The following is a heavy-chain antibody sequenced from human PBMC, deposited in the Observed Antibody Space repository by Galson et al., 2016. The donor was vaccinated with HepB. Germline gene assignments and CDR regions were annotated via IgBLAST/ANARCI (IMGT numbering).Heavy chain of an antibody. J-gene: IGHJ4*02. Sequence: SLRLSCAASGFTFSRYGMVWVRQAPGKGLEWVAVISYDGTNKFYADSVKGRFTISRDNSKNTLYLQMNSLRAEDTAVYYCAKLRGGIAIADGDYWGQGTLVTVSS. CDR2: ISYDGTNK. CDR3: AKLRGGIAIADGDY. D-gene: IGHD6-13*01. CDR1: GFTFSRYG. V-gene: IGHV3-30*18.